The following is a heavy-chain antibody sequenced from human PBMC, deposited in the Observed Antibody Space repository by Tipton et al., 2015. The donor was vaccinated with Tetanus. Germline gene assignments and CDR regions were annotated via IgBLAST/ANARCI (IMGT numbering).Heavy chain of an antibody. V-gene: IGHV3-9*01. CDR3: AKAVSYYGMDV. J-gene: IGHJ6*02. Sequence: SLRLSCVASGFTFDDYAMHWVRQAPGKGLEWVSGISWNSGSIGYADSVKGRFTISRDNAKNSLYLQMNSLRAEDTALYYCAKAVSYYGMDVWGQGTTVTVSS. CDR2: ISWNSGSI. D-gene: IGHD5/OR15-5a*01. CDR1: GFTFDDYA.